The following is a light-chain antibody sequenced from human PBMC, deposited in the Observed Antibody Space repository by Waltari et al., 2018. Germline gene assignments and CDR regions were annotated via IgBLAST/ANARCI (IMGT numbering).Light chain of an antibody. CDR2: ESS. CDR1: SSHVGGYNL. Sequence: QSALPQPASVSGSPGQSITISCTGTSSHVGGYNLVHWYQQHPGKAPQLMVYESSQRPSGVANCFCGTKSGNTSSPTIAGLAAEDAADYCWCSYASSSTFVVFGGGTKLTVL. CDR3: CSYASSSTFVV. J-gene: IGLJ2*01. V-gene: IGLV2-23*03.